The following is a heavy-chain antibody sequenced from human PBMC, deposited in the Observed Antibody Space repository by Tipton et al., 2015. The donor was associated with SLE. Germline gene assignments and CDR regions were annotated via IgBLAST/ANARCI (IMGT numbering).Heavy chain of an antibody. CDR1: GGSISSYY. D-gene: IGHD2-15*01. V-gene: IGHV4-59*01. CDR2: IYYSGST. CDR3: ARAVDCSGGSCYPYYFEY. J-gene: IGHJ4*02. Sequence: TLSLTCTVSGGSISSYYWSWIRQPPGKGLEWIGYIYYSGSTNYNPSLKSRVTISVDTSKNQFSLKLSSVTAADTAVYYCARAVDCSGGSCYPYYFEYRGQGTLVTVSS.